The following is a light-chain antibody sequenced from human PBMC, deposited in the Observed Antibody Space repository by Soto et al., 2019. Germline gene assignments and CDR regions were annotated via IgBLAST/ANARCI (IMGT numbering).Light chain of an antibody. J-gene: IGKJ2*01. CDR3: QQRDNWYT. CDR2: DAP. V-gene: IGKV3-11*01. Sequence: EIVLTQSPATLSLSPGERATLSYRASQSVRSYLAWYQQKPGQAPRLLIYDAPRRATGIPARFSGSGSGTDFTLTISSLEPEDFAVYYCQQRDNWYTFGQGTKLEIK. CDR1: QSVRSY.